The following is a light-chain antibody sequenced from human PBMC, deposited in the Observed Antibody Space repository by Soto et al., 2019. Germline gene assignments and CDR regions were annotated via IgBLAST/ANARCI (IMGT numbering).Light chain of an antibody. Sequence: EIVLTQSPGTLSLSPGEGATLSCRASQSVASSYLAWYQQKPGQAPRLLIYGASNSATGIPDRFRGGGSGPDFTLPISRLEPEDFAVYYCQQYGSSSYTFVQGTKLVI. CDR3: QQYGSSSYT. J-gene: IGKJ2*01. CDR1: QSVASSY. V-gene: IGKV3-20*01. CDR2: GAS.